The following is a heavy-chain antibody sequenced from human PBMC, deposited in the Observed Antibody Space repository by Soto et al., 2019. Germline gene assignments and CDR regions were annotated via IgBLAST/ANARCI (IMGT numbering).Heavy chain of an antibody. V-gene: IGHV3-11*01. CDR2: ISPRGSAI. CDR3: AREVAPDALGDAFDI. J-gene: IGHJ3*02. Sequence: PGGSPKISCAASGFPLNGYYMTLVRQAPGKGLEWVPYISPRGSAIYYADSVKGRFTISRDNARNSLYLQMNNLRAEDTALYYCAREVAPDALGDAFDIWGQGTMVTVSS. CDR1: GFPLNGYY. D-gene: IGHD2-2*01.